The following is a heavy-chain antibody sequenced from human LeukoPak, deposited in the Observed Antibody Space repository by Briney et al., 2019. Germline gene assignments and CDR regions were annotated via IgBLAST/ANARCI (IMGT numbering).Heavy chain of an antibody. CDR2: IIHSENT. CDR3: ARVFTAYCSSTSCPTPFDC. Sequence: SETLSPPGAVNGGSFSDYYWSWIRQPPGKGRNWMGEIIHSENTNFNPSLKSRVTISVDTSRNQFSLKLSSVTAADTAVYYCARVFTAYCSSTSCPTPFDCWGQGTLVTVSS. V-gene: IGHV4-34*12. CDR1: GGSFSDYY. D-gene: IGHD2-2*01. J-gene: IGHJ4*02.